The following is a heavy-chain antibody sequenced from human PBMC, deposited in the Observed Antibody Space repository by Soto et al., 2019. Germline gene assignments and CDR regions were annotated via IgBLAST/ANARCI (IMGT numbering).Heavy chain of an antibody. J-gene: IGHJ4*02. CDR3: ARGGYNYDWDYFDY. V-gene: IGHV4-30-4*01. CDR1: GGSISSGDYY. Sequence: QVQPQESGPGLVKPSQTLSLTCTVSGGSISSGDYYWSWIRQPPGKGLEWIGYIYYSGSTYYNPSLKRRVTVSVDTSKNQFSLKLSSVTAADTALYYCARGGYNYDWDYFDYWGQGTLVTVSS. D-gene: IGHD5-18*01. CDR2: IYYSGST.